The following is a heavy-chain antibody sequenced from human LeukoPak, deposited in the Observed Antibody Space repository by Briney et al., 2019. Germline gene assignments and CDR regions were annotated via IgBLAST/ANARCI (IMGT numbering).Heavy chain of an antibody. D-gene: IGHD2-21*01. CDR1: GGSISSGGYY. V-gene: IGHV4-30-2*01. CDR3: ARGFRADSITSVPLQYEYFQH. Sequence: SQTLSLTCTVSGGSISSGGYYWSWIRQPPGKGLEWIGYIYHSGSTYYNPSLKSRVTISVDRSKNQFSLKLSSVTAADTAVYYCARGFRADSITSVPLQYEYFQHWGQGTLVTVSS. J-gene: IGHJ1*01. CDR2: IYHSGST.